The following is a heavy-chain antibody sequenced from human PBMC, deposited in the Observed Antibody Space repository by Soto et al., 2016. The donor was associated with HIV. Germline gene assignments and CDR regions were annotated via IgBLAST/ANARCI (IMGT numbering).Heavy chain of an antibody. CDR3: ARDLLRRRGVFDI. J-gene: IGHJ3*02. CDR2: IYSGGDT. V-gene: IGHV3-66*01. Sequence: EVQLVESGGGLVQPGGSLRLSCAASEFIVSSNYMNWVRQAPGQGLEWVSIIYSGGDTNYADSVKGRFIILRDNSKNTLYLTMNSLRAEDTAVYYCARDLLRRRGVFDIVGPRDTCHRLF. D-gene: IGHD4-17*01. CDR1: EFIVSSNY.